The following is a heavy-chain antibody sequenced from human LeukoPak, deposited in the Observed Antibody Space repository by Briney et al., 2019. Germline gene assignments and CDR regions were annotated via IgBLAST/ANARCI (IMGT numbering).Heavy chain of an antibody. J-gene: IGHJ6*03. V-gene: IGHV3-20*04. Sequence: PGGSLRLSCAASGFTFDDYGMSWVRQAPGKGLEWVSGINWNGGSTGYADSVKGRFTISRDNAKNSLYLQMNSLRAEDTALYYCARGWELPAYYYYMDVWGKGTTVTVSS. CDR2: INWNGGST. D-gene: IGHD1-26*01. CDR1: GFTFDDYG. CDR3: ARGWELPAYYYYMDV.